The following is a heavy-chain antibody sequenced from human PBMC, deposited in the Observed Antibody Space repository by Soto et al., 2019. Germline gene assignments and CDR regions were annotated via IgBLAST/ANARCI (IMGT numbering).Heavy chain of an antibody. Sequence: GASVKVSCKASGYTFTGYYVHWVRQAPGQGLEWLGWINPNTGGTNYAQRFKGWVTITRDTSISTAYMELSRLKSDDTAMYYCTRAGYCSTTSCYVRDDAFDIWGQGTMVTVSS. J-gene: IGHJ3*02. D-gene: IGHD2-2*03. V-gene: IGHV1-2*04. CDR3: TRAGYCSTTSCYVRDDAFDI. CDR1: GYTFTGYY. CDR2: INPNTGGT.